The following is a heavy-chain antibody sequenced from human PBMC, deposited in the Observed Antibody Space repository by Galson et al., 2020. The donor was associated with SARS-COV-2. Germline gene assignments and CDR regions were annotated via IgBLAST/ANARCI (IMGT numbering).Heavy chain of an antibody. J-gene: IGHJ3*02. CDR1: GFTFSSYA. D-gene: IGHD3-22*01. Sequence: GESLKISCAASGFTFSSYAMSWVRQAPGKGLEWVSAISGSGGSTYYADSVTGRFTISRDNSKNTLYLQMNSLRAEDTAVYYCAKDWGVLGDSSGLDIWGQGTMVTVSS. V-gene: IGHV3-23*01. CDR2: ISGSGGST. CDR3: AKDWGVLGDSSGLDI.